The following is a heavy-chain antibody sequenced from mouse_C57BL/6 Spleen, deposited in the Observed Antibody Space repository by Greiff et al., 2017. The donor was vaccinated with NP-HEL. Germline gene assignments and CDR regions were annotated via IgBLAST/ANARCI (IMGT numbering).Heavy chain of an antibody. CDR1: GFTFSSYG. J-gene: IGHJ2*01. CDR2: ISSGGSYT. D-gene: IGHD1-1*01. CDR3: ARRGGSSKQTHPYFDY. Sequence: EVNVVESGGDLVKPGGSLKLSCAASGFTFSSYGMSWVRQTPDKRLEWVATISSGGSYTYYPDSVKGRFTISRDNAKNTLYLQMSSLKSEDTAMYYCARRGGSSKQTHPYFDYWGQGTTLTVSS. V-gene: IGHV5-6*02.